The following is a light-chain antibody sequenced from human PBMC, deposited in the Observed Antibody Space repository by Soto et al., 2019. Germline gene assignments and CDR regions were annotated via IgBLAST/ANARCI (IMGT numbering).Light chain of an antibody. CDR3: QSYDSSLSVVV. J-gene: IGLJ2*01. V-gene: IGLV1-40*01. CDR1: SSNIGAGYD. CDR2: GNS. Sequence: QSVLTQPPSVSGAPGQRVTISCTGSSSNIGAGYDVHWYQQFPGTAPKLLIYGNSNRPSGVPDRFSGSKSGTTASLAITGLQAEDEADYYCQSYDSSLSVVVFGGGTKRTVL.